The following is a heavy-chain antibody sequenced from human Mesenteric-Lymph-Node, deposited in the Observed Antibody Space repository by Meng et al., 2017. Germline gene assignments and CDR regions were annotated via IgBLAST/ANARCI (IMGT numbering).Heavy chain of an antibody. J-gene: IGHJ3*02. Sequence: ASVKVSCKASGYTFTGYYMHWVRQAPGQGLEWMGRINPNSGGTNYAQKFQGRVTMTRDTSTSTVYMELSSLRSEDTAVYYCARDRLMCSGSYCPDDAFHIWGQGTMVTVSS. CDR2: INPNSGGT. CDR3: ARDRLMCSGSYCPDDAFHI. V-gene: IGHV1-2*06. D-gene: IGHD1-26*01. CDR1: GYTFTGYY.